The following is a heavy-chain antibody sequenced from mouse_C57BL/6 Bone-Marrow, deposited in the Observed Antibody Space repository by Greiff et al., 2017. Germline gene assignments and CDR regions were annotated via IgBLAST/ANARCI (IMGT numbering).Heavy chain of an antibody. CDR2: INPSSGYT. CDR1: GYTFTSYT. J-gene: IGHJ4*01. V-gene: IGHV1-4*01. D-gene: IGHD2-5*01. CDR3: ARARYRNYDYAMDY. Sequence: VQLQESGAELARPGASVKMSCKASGYTFTSYTMHWVKQRPGQGLEWIGYINPSSGYTKYNQKFKDKATLTADHSSRTAYMQLSSLTSEDSAVYYCARARYRNYDYAMDYWGQGTTVTVSS.